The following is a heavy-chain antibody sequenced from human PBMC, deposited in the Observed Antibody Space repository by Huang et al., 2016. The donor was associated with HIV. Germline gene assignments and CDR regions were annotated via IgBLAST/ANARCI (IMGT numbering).Heavy chain of an antibody. Sequence: QVQLVESGGGVVQPGRSLRLSCAASGFTFSNFGLHWVRQAPGKGLEWMAFISYEGSNKDYADSVKGRFTISRDNSKNTLHLQMNSLRAEDTAVYYCAKEFDILTGYYPSGSDYWGQGTLVTVSS. CDR3: AKEFDILTGYYPSGSDY. D-gene: IGHD3-9*01. V-gene: IGHV3-30*18. J-gene: IGHJ4*02. CDR2: ISYEGSNK. CDR1: GFTFSNFG.